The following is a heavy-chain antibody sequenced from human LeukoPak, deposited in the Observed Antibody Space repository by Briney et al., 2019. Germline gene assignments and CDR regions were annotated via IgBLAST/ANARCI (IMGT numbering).Heavy chain of an antibody. CDR3: ARLIGYYDGSGYYSDY. Sequence: PSETLSLTCTVSGGSISSYYWSWIRQPPGKGLEWIGYIYYSGSTNYNPSLKSRIAMSVDTSKNQFSLKLSSVTAADTAVYFCARLIGYYDGSGYYSDYWGQGSLVTVSS. CDR2: IYYSGST. D-gene: IGHD3-22*01. CDR1: GGSISSYY. J-gene: IGHJ4*02. V-gene: IGHV4-59*12.